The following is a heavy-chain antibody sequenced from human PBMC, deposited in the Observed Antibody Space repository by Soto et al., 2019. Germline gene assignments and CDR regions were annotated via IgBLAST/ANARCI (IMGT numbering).Heavy chain of an antibody. Sequence: GGSLRLSCAASGFTVSSNYMSWVRQAPGKGLEWASVIYSGGSTYYADSVKGRFTISRDNSKNTLYLQMNSLRAEDTAVYYCARDRMTIPYGMDVWGQGTTVTVYS. D-gene: IGHD3-3*01. CDR1: GFTVSSNY. CDR3: ARDRMTIPYGMDV. CDR2: IYSGGST. V-gene: IGHV3-53*01. J-gene: IGHJ6*02.